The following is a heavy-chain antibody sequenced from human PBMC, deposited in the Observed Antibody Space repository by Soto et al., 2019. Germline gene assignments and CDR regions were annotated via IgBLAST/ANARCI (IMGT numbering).Heavy chain of an antibody. J-gene: IGHJ4*02. CDR2: MHYSGET. CDR1: GDSIRSDHYY. V-gene: IGHV4-39*01. D-gene: IGHD3-16*01. Sequence: QLQLQESGPGLVQPSETLSLTCTVSGDSIRSDHYYWAWIRQPPGKGLEWIGNMHYSGETYQNPALKSRFTIFVDTSKNQVSLKLTSVTAADTAIYYCARQGGNKFDYWGQGTLVTVSS. CDR3: ARQGGNKFDY.